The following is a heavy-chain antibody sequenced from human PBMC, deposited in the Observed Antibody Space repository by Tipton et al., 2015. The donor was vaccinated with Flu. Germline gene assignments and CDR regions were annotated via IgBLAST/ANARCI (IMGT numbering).Heavy chain of an antibody. J-gene: IGHJ3*02. V-gene: IGHV4-4*07. D-gene: IGHD2-21*01. CDR1: GGSISSDY. CDR2: IYSSGNT. Sequence: LRLSCIVSGGSISSDYWSWIRRPAGKGLEWIGRIYSSGNTHFNPSLRSRVTMSVDTSKNQISLKLSSVTAADTAVYYCARDTIRLDAFDIWGQGTVVTVSS. CDR3: ARDTIRLDAFDI.